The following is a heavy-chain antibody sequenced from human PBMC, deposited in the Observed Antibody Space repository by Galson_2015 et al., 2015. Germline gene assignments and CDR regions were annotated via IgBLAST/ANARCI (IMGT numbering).Heavy chain of an antibody. Sequence: SLRLSCAASGFTFSSYGMHWVRQAPGKGLEWVAVISYDGSNEYYADSVKGRFTISRDNSKNTLYLQMNSLRAEDTAVYYCARGVYGDYWGGNYFDYWGQGTLVTVSS. J-gene: IGHJ4*02. CDR1: GFTFSSYG. CDR3: ARGVYGDYWGGNYFDY. CDR2: ISYDGSNE. V-gene: IGHV3-30*03. D-gene: IGHD4-17*01.